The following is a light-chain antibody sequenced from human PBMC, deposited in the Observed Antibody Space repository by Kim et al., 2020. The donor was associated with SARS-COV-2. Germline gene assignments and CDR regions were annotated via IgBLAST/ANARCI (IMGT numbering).Light chain of an antibody. J-gene: IGKJ4*01. V-gene: IGKV1-39*01. CDR2: AAS. CDR1: QSIRTY. CDR3: QQSYTTPLT. Sequence: ASVGDSVNITCRASQSIRTYLSWYQQKPGKAPNLLIYAASYLQSGVPSRFSGGGSGTDFTLTVSSLQREDFATYYCQQSYTTPLTFGGGTKVDIK.